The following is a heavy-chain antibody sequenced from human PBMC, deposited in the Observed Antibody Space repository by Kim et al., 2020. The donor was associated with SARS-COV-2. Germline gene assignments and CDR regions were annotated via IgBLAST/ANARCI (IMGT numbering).Heavy chain of an antibody. CDR3: ARELRSSGWYKIPYGMDV. D-gene: IGHD6-19*01. J-gene: IGHJ6*02. Sequence: KGRVTISRDNAKNSLYLQMNSLRDEDTAVYYCARELRSSGWYKIPYGMDVWGQGTTVTVSS. V-gene: IGHV3-48*02.